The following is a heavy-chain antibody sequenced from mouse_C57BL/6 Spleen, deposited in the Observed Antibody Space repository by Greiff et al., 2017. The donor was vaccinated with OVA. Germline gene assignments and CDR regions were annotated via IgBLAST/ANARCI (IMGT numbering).Heavy chain of an antibody. CDR3: ARHGGLGGFAY. Sequence: QVQLKQSGPGLVAPSQSLSITCTVSGFSLTSYGVHWVRQPPGQGLEWLVVIWSDGSTTYNSALRSRLSISKDNYKSQVFLKMNSLQTDDKAMYYCARHGGLGGFAYWGQGTLVTVSA. J-gene: IGHJ3*01. CDR2: IWSDGST. CDR1: GFSLTSYG. V-gene: IGHV2-6-1*01. D-gene: IGHD4-1*01.